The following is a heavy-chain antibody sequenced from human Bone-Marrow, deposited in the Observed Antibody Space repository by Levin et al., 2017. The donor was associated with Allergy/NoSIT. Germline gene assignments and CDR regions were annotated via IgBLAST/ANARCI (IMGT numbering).Heavy chain of an antibody. V-gene: IGHV1-18*01. CDR3: ARRSLYCSGDSCYSGY. CDR2: ISPFNGNT. Sequence: KPGGSLRLSCETSGYTFDNFGISWVRQAPGQGLEYMGWISPFNGNTNHVQKFQGRLTLTTDASTSTAFMELRSLKSDDPAASYCARRSLYCSGDSCYSGYWGQGTLVTV. J-gene: IGHJ4*02. CDR1: GYTFDNFG. D-gene: IGHD2-15*01.